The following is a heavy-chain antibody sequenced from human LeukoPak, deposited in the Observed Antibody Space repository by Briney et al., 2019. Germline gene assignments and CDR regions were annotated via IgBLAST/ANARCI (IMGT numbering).Heavy chain of an antibody. CDR2: INPNSGGT. CDR3: ARAVANSAWGYYFDY. Sequence: ASVKVSCKASGYTFTGYYMHWVRQAPGQGLEWMGWINPNSGGTNYAQKLQGRVTMTTDTSTSTAYMELRSLRSDDTAVYYCARAVANSAWGYYFDYWGQGTLVTVSS. D-gene: IGHD3-16*01. V-gene: IGHV1-2*02. J-gene: IGHJ4*02. CDR1: GYTFTGYY.